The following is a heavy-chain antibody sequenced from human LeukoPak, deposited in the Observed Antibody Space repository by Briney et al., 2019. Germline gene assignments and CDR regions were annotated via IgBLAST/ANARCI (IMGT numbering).Heavy chain of an antibody. CDR2: INPNSGDT. CDR1: GYILTDYY. CDR3: ARDVYYDSSGYYYGDAFDI. D-gene: IGHD3-22*01. V-gene: IGHV1-2*02. J-gene: IGHJ3*02. Sequence: GASVKVSCKASGYILTDYYIHWVRQAPGQGLEWMGWINPNSGDTNYAQKFQGRVTMTTDTSTSTAYMELRSLKSDDTAVYYCARDVYYDSSGYYYGDAFDIWGQGTMVTVSS.